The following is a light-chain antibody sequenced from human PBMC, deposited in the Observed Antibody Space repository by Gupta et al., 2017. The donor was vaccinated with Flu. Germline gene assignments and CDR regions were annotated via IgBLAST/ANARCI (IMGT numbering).Light chain of an antibody. CDR2: DVS. J-gene: IGLJ1*01. Sequence: QSALTQPRSVSGSPGQSVTVSCTGPSLDVGGYNYVSWYQRHPGIAPNLMIYDVSKRPSGVPDRFSGSKSGSTAYLTISGLQAEDEAEYYCCSYAGTYNYIFGTGTKVTVL. CDR1: SLDVGGYNY. CDR3: CSYAGTYNYI. V-gene: IGLV2-11*01.